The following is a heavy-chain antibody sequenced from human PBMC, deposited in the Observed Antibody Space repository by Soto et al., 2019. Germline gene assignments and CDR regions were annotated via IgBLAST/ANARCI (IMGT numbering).Heavy chain of an antibody. CDR3: ARSAPNIVVVVAETRINWFDP. Sequence: GASVKVSCKASGFTFTSSAVQWVRQARGQRLEWIGWIVVDSGNTNYAQKFQDRVTITTDISTSTAYMELSSLRSDDTAVYYCARSAPNIVVVVAETRINWFDPWGQGTLVTVSS. D-gene: IGHD2-15*01. V-gene: IGHV1-58*01. CDR2: IVVDSGNT. CDR1: GFTFTSSA. J-gene: IGHJ5*02.